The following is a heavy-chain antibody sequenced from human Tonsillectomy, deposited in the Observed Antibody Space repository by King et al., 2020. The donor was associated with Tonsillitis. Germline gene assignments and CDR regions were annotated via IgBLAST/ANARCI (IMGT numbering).Heavy chain of an antibody. CDR3: ARGGYPLVRATHTRY. Sequence: VQLVESGAEVKKPGESLRISCKGSGYSFTSYWISWVRQMPGKGLEWMGRIDPSDSYTNYSPSFQGHVTISADKSISTAYLQWSSLKASDTAMYYCARGGYPLVRATHTRYWGQGTLVTVSS. D-gene: IGHD1-26*01. CDR2: IDPSDSYT. J-gene: IGHJ4*02. CDR1: GYSFTSYW. V-gene: IGHV5-10-1*03.